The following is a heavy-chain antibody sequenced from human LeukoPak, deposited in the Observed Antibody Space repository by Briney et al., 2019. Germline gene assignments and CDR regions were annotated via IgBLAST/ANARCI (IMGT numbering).Heavy chain of an antibody. V-gene: IGHV3-30*04. D-gene: IGHD6-6*01. CDR1: GFTFSSYA. CDR3: ARGIAARY. CDR2: ISYDGSNK. J-gene: IGHJ4*02. Sequence: GGSLRLSCAASGFTFSSYAMHWVRQAPGKGLEWVAVISYDGSNKYYADSVKGRFTISRDNSKNTLYLQMNSLRSDDTAVYYCARGIAARYWGQGTLVTVSS.